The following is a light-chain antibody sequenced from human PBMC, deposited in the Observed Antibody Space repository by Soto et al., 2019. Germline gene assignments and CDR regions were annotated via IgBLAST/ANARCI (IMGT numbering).Light chain of an antibody. CDR2: KAS. CDR1: QSISSW. J-gene: IGKJ1*01. Sequence: DIQMTQSPSTLSASVGDRVTITCRASQSISSWLAWYQQKPGKAPKLLIYKASSLESGVPSRFSGSGSGTEFTLTISSLQPDDFATYYCQQYNSYSPQTFGQGTKVDSK. V-gene: IGKV1-5*03. CDR3: QQYNSYSPQT.